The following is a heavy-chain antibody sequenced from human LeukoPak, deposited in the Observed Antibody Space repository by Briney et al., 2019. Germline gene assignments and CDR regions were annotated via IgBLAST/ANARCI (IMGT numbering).Heavy chain of an antibody. Sequence: PSETLSLTCTVSGGSISSYYWSWIRQPPGKGLEWIGYIYYSGSTNYNPSLKSRVTISVDTSKNQFSLKLSSVTAADTAVYYCARVGIAADRQDYYYYGMDVWGQGTTVTVSS. CDR1: GGSISSYY. V-gene: IGHV4-59*01. J-gene: IGHJ6*02. CDR3: ARVGIAADRQDYYYYGMDV. D-gene: IGHD6-13*01. CDR2: IYYSGST.